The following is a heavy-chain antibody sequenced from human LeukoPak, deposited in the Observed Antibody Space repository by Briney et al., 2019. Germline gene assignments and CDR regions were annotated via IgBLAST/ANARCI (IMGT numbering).Heavy chain of an antibody. Sequence: PGGSLRLSCAASGFTFSTYAMTWVRQAPGKGLEWVSGINSNGDEIYYADSVRGRFTISRDNSNNALYLQMDSLRAEDTAVFYCARSTAPYGSGSSVDYWGQGTPVSVSS. CDR2: INSNGDEI. D-gene: IGHD3-10*01. CDR1: GFTFSTYA. J-gene: IGHJ4*02. CDR3: ARSTAPYGSGSSVDY. V-gene: IGHV3-23*01.